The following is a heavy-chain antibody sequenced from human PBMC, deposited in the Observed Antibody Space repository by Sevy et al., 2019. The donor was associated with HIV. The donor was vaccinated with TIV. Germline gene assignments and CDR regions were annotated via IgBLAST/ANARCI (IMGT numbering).Heavy chain of an antibody. CDR2: LIGGGSRT. Sequence: GGSLRLSCAASGFPFSNYAMSWIRQAPGKGLEWVSTLIGGGSRTYYADSVTGRFTISGDNSKNPLYLQMNSLRADDTAIYYCAKRRVQSGLSGGGANYGWDVCGHGTTVTVSS. V-gene: IGHV3-23*01. CDR1: GFPFSNYA. CDR3: AKRRVQSGLSGGGANYGWDV. D-gene: IGHD2-15*01. J-gene: IGHJ6*02.